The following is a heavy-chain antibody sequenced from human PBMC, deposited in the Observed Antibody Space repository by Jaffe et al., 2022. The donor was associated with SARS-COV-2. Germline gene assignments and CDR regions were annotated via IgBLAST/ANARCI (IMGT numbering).Heavy chain of an antibody. Sequence: QVQLQESGPGLVKPSETLSLTCTVSGGSISSYYWSWIRQPPGKGLEWIGYIYYSGSTNYNPSLKSRVTISVDTSKNQFSLKLSSVTAADTAVYYCARTLGEVPDYWGQGTLVTVSS. CDR2: IYYSGST. D-gene: IGHD1-26*01. CDR3: ARTLGEVPDY. CDR1: GGSISSYY. J-gene: IGHJ4*02. V-gene: IGHV4-59*01.